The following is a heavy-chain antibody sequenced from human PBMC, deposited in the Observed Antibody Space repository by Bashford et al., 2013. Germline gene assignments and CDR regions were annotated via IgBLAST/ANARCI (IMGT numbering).Heavy chain of an antibody. D-gene: IGHD6-13*01. J-gene: IGHJ3*02. CDR3: ARWQGIAALDAFDI. CDR1: GFTFSSYW. CDR2: INSDGSST. Sequence: GSLRLSCAASGFTFSSYWMHWVRQAPGKGLVWVSRINSDGSSTSYADSVKGRFTISRDNAKNTLYLQMNSLRAEDTAVYYCARWQGIAALDAFDIWGQGTMVTVSS. V-gene: IGHV3-74*01.